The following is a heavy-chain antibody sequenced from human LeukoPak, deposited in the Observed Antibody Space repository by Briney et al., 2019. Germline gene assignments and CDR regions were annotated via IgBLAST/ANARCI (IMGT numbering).Heavy chain of an antibody. CDR3: AGIWYSSGYYFDY. D-gene: IGHD6-19*01. CDR2: IYDTGTT. V-gene: IGHV4-59*11. CDR1: GDSISSHY. J-gene: IGHJ4*02. Sequence: SETLSLTRTVSGDSISSHYWSWIRQPPGKGLEWIAYIYDTGTTVSNPSLKSRVSMSLDRSKNEFSLQLTSVTAADTAVYYCAGIWYSSGYYFDYWGQGTLVTVSS.